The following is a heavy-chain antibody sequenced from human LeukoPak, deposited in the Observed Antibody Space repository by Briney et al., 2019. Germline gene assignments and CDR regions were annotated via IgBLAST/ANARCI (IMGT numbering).Heavy chain of an antibody. CDR2: ISGSGGST. CDR3: AKGGDSSAYLFDY. CDR1: GFTFSSYP. V-gene: IGHV3-23*01. Sequence: GGSLRLSCAASGFTFSSYPMSWVRQAPGKGLEWVSAISGSGGSTYYADSVKGRFTISRDNSKNTLYLQMNSLRAEHTAVYYCAKGGDSSAYLFDYWGQGTLVTVSS. D-gene: IGHD3-22*01. J-gene: IGHJ4*02.